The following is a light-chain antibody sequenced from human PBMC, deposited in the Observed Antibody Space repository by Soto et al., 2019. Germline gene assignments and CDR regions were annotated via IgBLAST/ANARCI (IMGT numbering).Light chain of an antibody. CDR1: QSISNT. CDR2: GAS. J-gene: IGKJ4*02. Sequence: TQSPATLCVSPLSRSTLYFSSSQSISNTLAWYQQKIGQPPRLLIHGASTMATGFPARFRGSRSWAEFTLLINSMQSEDFAVDYCQPYNSCSRTFGRGTKVDIK. CDR3: QPYNSCSRT. V-gene: IGKV3-15*01.